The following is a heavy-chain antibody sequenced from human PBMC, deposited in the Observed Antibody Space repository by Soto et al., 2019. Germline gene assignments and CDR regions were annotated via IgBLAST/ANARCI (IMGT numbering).Heavy chain of an antibody. CDR2: IDPRNGGT. CDR3: ARVHYRNVIHA. CDR1: GYTFSDYY. D-gene: IGHD3-10*01. J-gene: IGHJ4*02. Sequence: QEQLVQSESDVKKPGASVTVSCKASGYTFSDYYIHWVRQAPGQGLEWMGWIDPRNGGTKYAQKFQDRFSMTTDTSTSTASMELRRLRSDDTAVFFCARVHYRNVIHAWGQGTVVTVSS. V-gene: IGHV1-2*02.